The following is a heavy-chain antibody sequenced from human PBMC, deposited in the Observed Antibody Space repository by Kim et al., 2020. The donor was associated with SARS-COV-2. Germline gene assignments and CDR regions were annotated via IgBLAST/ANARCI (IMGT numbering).Heavy chain of an antibody. CDR2: ISGSGGSR. Sequence: GGSLRLSCAASGFTFSSYAMSWVRQAPGKGLEWVSAISGSGGSRYYADSVKGRFTISRDNSKNTLYLQMNSLRAEDTAVYYCASREVAAAGGYYYYGMDVWGQGTTVTVSS. V-gene: IGHV3-23*01. CDR1: GFTFSSYA. D-gene: IGHD6-13*01. CDR3: ASREVAAAGGYYYYGMDV. J-gene: IGHJ6*02.